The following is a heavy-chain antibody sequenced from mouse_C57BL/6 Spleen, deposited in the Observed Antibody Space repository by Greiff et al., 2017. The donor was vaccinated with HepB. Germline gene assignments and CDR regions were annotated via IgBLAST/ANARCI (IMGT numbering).Heavy chain of an antibody. Sequence: VQLQQSGAELVRPGASVTLSCKASGYTFTDYEMHWVKQTPVHGLEWIGAIDPETGGTAYNQKFKGKAILTADQSSSTAYMELRSLTAEDSAGYYCTRDYGSPMDYWGQGTSVTVSS. CDR2: IDPETGGT. D-gene: IGHD1-1*01. V-gene: IGHV1-15*01. J-gene: IGHJ4*01. CDR1: GYTFTDYE. CDR3: TRDYGSPMDY.